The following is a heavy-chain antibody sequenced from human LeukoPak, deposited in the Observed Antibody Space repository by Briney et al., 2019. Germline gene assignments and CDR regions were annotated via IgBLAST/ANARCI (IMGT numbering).Heavy chain of an antibody. CDR1: GYTFTSYD. CDR3: ARARRSGYSSSYYYMDA. CDR2: MNPNSGNT. J-gene: IGHJ6*03. V-gene: IGHV1-8*03. D-gene: IGHD6-13*01. Sequence: ASVKVSCKASGYTFTSYDINWVRQATGQGLEWMGWMNPNSGNTGYAQKFQGRVTITRNTSISTAYMELSSLRSEDTAVYYCARARRSGYSSSYYYMDAWGKGTTVTVSS.